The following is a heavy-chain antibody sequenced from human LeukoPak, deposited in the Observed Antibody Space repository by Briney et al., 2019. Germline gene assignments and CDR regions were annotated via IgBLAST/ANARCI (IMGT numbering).Heavy chain of an antibody. Sequence: PGGSLRLSCAAAGFTFSSYGMHWVRQAAGKGLEWVAVIWYGGSNKYYGDSVKGRFTISRDDSKNTLYLQMNSLRAEDTAVYYCARDVGVRAPDLDIWGQGTMVTVSS. CDR1: GFTFSSYG. D-gene: IGHD1-26*01. J-gene: IGHJ3*02. CDR2: IWYGGSNK. V-gene: IGHV3-33*01. CDR3: ARDVGVRAPDLDI.